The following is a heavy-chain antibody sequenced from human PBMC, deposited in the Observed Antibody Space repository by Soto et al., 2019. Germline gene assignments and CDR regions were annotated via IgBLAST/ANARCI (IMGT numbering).Heavy chain of an antibody. D-gene: IGHD2-21*02. J-gene: IGHJ3*01. CDR3: AKSLVTPSDAFDL. CDR2: ISDPGTST. V-gene: IGHV3-23*01. Sequence: LRLSCAASGFTFGNYAMNWVRQAPGKGLEWTSSISDPGTSTYYANSVKGRFSMSRDNSKNTLFLQMNRLRADDTAVYFCAKSLVTPSDAFDLWGRGTLVTVSS. CDR1: GFTFGNYA.